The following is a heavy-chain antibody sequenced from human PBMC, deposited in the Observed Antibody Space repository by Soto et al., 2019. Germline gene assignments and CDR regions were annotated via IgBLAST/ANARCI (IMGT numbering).Heavy chain of an antibody. V-gene: IGHV3-21*01. J-gene: IGHJ3*02. D-gene: IGHD3-22*01. CDR2: ISSSSSYI. CDR3: ARDWWLFPTRVEEADAFDI. CDR1: GFTFSSYS. Sequence: GGSLRLSCAASGFTFSSYSMNWVRQAPGKGLEWVSSISSSSSYIYYADSVKGRFTISRDKAKNSLYLQMNSLRAEDTAGYYCARDWWLFPTRVEEADAFDIWGQGTMVTVSS.